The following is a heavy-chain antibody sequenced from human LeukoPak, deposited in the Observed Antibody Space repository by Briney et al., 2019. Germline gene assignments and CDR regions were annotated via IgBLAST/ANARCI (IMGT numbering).Heavy chain of an antibody. V-gene: IGHV3-30*18. Sequence: GRSLRLSCAASGFTFSSYGMHWVRQAPGKGLEWVAVISYDGSNKYYADSVKGRFTISGDNSKNTLYLQMNSLRAEDTAVYYCAKDGWFDPWGQGTLVTVSS. CDR3: AKDGWFDP. CDR1: GFTFSSYG. CDR2: ISYDGSNK. J-gene: IGHJ5*02.